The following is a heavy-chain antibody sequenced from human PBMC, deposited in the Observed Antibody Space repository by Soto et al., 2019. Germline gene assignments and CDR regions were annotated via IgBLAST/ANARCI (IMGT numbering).Heavy chain of an antibody. Sequence: PSETLSLTCAVYGGSFSGYYWTWIRQPPGKGLEWIGEINRSGFTNYNPSLKSRVTMSVDTPKTLFSLRLSSLTAADTAVYYCARVYSRTRGYFASWGQGTLVTVSS. V-gene: IGHV4-34*01. D-gene: IGHD4-4*01. CDR3: ARVYSRTRGYFAS. CDR1: GGSFSGYY. CDR2: INRSGFT. J-gene: IGHJ4*02.